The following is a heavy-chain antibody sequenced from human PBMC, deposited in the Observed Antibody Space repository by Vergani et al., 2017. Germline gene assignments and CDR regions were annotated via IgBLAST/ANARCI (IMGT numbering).Heavy chain of an antibody. D-gene: IGHD3-9*01. Sequence: EVQMLESGGGLIQPGGSLRLSCAASGFTFSSYAMTWVRQAPGKGLEWVSGISGSGGSTQYADSVKGLFTISRDNSKNTLYLQMNSLRAEDTAVYYCAKGDRYFDESFYSYMDVWGKGTTVTVSS. V-gene: IGHV3-23*01. CDR3: AKGDRYFDESFYSYMDV. J-gene: IGHJ6*03. CDR2: ISGSGGST. CDR1: GFTFSSYA.